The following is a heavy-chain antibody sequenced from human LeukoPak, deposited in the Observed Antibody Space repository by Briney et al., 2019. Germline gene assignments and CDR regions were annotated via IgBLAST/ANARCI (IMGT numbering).Heavy chain of an antibody. CDR1: GFTFSSYT. CDR3: ATVVYSGSGSYGGFDH. CDR2: ISYDGSSK. V-gene: IGHV3-30-3*01. J-gene: IGHJ4*02. Sequence: GGSLRLSCAASGFTFSSYTMHWVRQAPGKGLEWVAFISYDGSSKYYADFVKGRFTISRDNSKNTLYLQMNSLRTDDTAIFYCATVVYSGSGSYGGFDHWDQGTLVTVSS. D-gene: IGHD3-10*01.